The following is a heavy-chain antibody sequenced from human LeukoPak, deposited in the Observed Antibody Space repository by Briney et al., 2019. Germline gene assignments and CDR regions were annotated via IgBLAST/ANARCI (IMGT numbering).Heavy chain of an antibody. Sequence: ASVKVSCKASGGTFSSYAISWVRQAPGQGLEWMGRIIPIFGIANYAQKFQGRVTITADKSTSTAYMELSSLRSEDTAVYYCAGSGYYDSSGSAYYGMDVWGKGTTVTVSS. CDR1: GGTFSSYA. V-gene: IGHV1-69*04. CDR3: AGSGYYDSSGSAYYGMDV. D-gene: IGHD3-22*01. J-gene: IGHJ6*04. CDR2: IIPIFGIA.